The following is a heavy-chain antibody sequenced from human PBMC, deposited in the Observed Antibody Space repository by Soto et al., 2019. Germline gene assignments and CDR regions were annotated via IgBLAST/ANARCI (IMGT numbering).Heavy chain of an antibody. CDR3: ASGYCSGGSCYSGLNWFDP. V-gene: IGHV4-34*01. CDR2: INHSGST. D-gene: IGHD2-15*01. CDR1: GGSFSGYY. J-gene: IGHJ5*02. Sequence: QVQLQQWGAGLLKPSETLSLTCAVYGGSFSGYYWSWIRQPPGKGLEWIGEINHSGSTNYNPSLRSRVTRSVDTAKNQFSLKLSSVTAADTAVYYCASGYCSGGSCYSGLNWFDPWGQGTLVTVSS.